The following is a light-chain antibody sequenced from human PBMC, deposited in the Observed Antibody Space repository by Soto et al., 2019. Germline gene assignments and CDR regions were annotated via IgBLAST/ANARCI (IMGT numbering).Light chain of an antibody. CDR1: SSDVGGYNY. CDR3: CSYTSSSTVV. Sequence: QSVLTQPASVSGSPGQSITISCTGTSSDVGGYNYVSWYQQYPGKAPKLMIYDVSNRPSGVSNRFSGSKSGNTASLTISGLQAEDEADYYCCSYTSSSTVVFGGGTKLTVL. J-gene: IGLJ2*01. V-gene: IGLV2-14*01. CDR2: DVS.